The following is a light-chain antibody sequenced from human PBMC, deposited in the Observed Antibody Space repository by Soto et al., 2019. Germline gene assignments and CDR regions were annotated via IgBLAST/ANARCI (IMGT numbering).Light chain of an antibody. CDR1: QIVSSY. J-gene: IGKJ5*01. CDR2: DAS. Sequence: EIVLTQSPATLSLSPGERATLSCRAIQIVSSYLAWYQQKPGQAPRLLIYDASNRATGIPARFSGSGSGTDFTLTISSLEPEDFAVYYCQQRSFGQGTRLEIK. CDR3: QQRS. V-gene: IGKV3-11*01.